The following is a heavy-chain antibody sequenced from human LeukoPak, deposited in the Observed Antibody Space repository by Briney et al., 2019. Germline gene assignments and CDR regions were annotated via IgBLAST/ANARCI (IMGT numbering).Heavy chain of an antibody. J-gene: IGHJ5*02. CDR2: INPSGGST. V-gene: IGHV1-46*01. Sequence: ASVKVSCKASGYTFTSYYMHWVRQAPGQGLEWMGIINPSGGSTSYAQKFQGRVAMTRDTSTSTVYMELSSLRSEDTAVYYCARDRQEGSSWYEGWFDPWGQGTLVTVSS. D-gene: IGHD6-13*01. CDR3: ARDRQEGSSWYEGWFDP. CDR1: GYTFTSYY.